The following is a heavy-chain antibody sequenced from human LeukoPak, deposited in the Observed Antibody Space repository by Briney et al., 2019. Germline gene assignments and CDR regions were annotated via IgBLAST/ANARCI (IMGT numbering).Heavy chain of an antibody. D-gene: IGHD3/OR15-3a*01. CDR2: IWYDGSNK. Sequence: GGSLRLSCAASGFTFSSYGMHWVRQAPGKGLEWVAVIWYDGSNKYYADSVKGRFTISRDNSKNTLYLQMNSLRAEDTAVYYCARVDVVDDAFDIWGQGTMVTVSS. J-gene: IGHJ3*02. V-gene: IGHV3-33*01. CDR1: GFTFSSYG. CDR3: ARVDVVDDAFDI.